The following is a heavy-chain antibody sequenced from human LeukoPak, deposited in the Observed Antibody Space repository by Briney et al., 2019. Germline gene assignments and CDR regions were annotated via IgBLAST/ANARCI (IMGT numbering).Heavy chain of an antibody. V-gene: IGHV3-30*04. D-gene: IGHD4/OR15-4a*01. CDR3: ARRAGAYSHPYDY. CDR1: GFTFSNYA. CDR2: MAYDGSNE. Sequence: GGSLRLSCAASGFTFSNYAMHWVRQTPGWGLEWVAVMAYDGSNEYYADSVKGRFTISRDNSKNTVYLQMNSLRAEDTAVYYCARRAGAYSHPYDYWGQGTLVTVSS. J-gene: IGHJ4*02.